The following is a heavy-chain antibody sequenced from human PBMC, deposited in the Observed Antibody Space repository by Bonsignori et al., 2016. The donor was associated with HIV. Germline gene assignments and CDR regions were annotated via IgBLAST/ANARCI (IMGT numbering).Heavy chain of an antibody. J-gene: IGHJ3*02. CDR2: ISSSSSYI. CDR3: ARDALGPNAFDI. V-gene: IGHV3-21*01. D-gene: IGHD3-10*01. Sequence: WIRQPPGKGLEWVSSISSSSSYIYYADSVKGRFTISRDNAKNSLYLQMNSLRAEDTAVYYCARDALGPNAFDIWGQGTMVTVSS.